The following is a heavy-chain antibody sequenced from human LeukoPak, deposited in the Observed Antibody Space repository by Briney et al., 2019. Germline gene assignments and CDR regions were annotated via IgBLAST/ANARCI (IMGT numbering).Heavy chain of an antibody. J-gene: IGHJ4*02. CDR2: IYYSGST. CDR1: GGSISSGDYY. Sequence: SETLSLTCTVSGGSISSGDYYWRWIRQPPGKGLEWIGYIYYSGSTYYNPSLKSRVTISVDTSKNQFSLKLSSVTAADTAVYYCARVEMATSSFDYWGQGTLVTVSS. CDR3: ARVEMATSSFDY. D-gene: IGHD5-24*01. V-gene: IGHV4-30-4*01.